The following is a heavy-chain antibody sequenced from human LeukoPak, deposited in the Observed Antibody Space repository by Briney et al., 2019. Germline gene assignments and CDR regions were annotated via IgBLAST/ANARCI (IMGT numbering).Heavy chain of an antibody. CDR2: ISGSGGST. J-gene: IGHJ4*02. Sequence: GGSLRLSCAASGFTFSSYAMSWVRQAPGKGLEWVSAISGSGGSTYYADSAKGRFTISRDNSKNTLYLQMNSLRAEDTAVYYCAKGDVAYYYDSSGYGGVDYWGQGTLVTVSS. CDR1: GFTFSSYA. V-gene: IGHV3-23*01. D-gene: IGHD3-22*01. CDR3: AKGDVAYYYDSSGYGGVDY.